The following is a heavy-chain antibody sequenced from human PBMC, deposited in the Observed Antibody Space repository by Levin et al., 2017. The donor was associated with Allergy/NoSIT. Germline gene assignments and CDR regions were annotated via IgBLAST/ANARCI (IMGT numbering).Heavy chain of an antibody. CDR3: TTGHHCTTTSCYLGY. J-gene: IGHJ4*02. Sequence: GSLRLSCAASGFTFSNAWMSWVRQAPGKGLEWVGHIKSKTDGGTTDYAAGVKGRFIISRDDSKNTLFLQMNSLKTEDTAVYYCTTGHHCTTTSCYLGYWGQGTLVTVSS. CDR2: IKSKTDGGTT. D-gene: IGHD2-2*01. V-gene: IGHV3-15*01. CDR1: GFTFSNAW.